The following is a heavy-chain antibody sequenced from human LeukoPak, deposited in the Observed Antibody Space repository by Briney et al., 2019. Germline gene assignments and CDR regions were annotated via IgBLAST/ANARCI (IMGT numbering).Heavy chain of an antibody. D-gene: IGHD6-6*01. CDR1: GFALSNYR. J-gene: IGHJ4*02. V-gene: IGHV3-23*01. CDR2: ITGGGDDT. Sequence: GGSLRLSCGASGFALSNYRMHWVRQAPGKGLEWVSAITGGGDDTYHADSVKGRFTISRDNSKNTLYLQMNSLRAEDTAVYYCAKGSAAARPYYFAYWGQGSLVTVSS. CDR3: AKGSAAARPYYFAY.